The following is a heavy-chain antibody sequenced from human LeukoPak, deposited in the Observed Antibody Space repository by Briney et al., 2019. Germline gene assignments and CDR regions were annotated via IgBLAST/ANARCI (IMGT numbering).Heavy chain of an antibody. Sequence: TGRSLRLSCAASGFTFSHYATYWVRQAPGKGLEWVALISYDGSEQHYADSVKGRFTISRDSPKNTLYLQMNTLRPEDTAVYYCARERTGFYAEYWGQGTLVTVSS. J-gene: IGHJ4*02. V-gene: IGHV3-30*04. CDR3: ARERTGFYAEY. CDR2: ISYDGSEQ. D-gene: IGHD3/OR15-3a*01. CDR1: GFTFSHYA.